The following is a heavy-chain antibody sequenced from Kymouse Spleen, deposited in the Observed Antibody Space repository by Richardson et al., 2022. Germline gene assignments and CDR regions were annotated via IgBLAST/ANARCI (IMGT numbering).Heavy chain of an antibody. V-gene: IGHV4-39*01. Sequence: QLQLQESGPGLVKPSETLSLTCTVSGGSISSSSYYWGWIRQPPGKGLEWIGSIYYSGSTYYNPSLKSRVTISVDTSKNQFSLKLSSVTAADTAVYYCARGDFWSGYNYYGMDVWGQGTTVTVSS. J-gene: IGHJ6*02. CDR3: ARGDFWSGYNYYGMDV. D-gene: IGHD3-3*01. CDR1: GGSISSSSYY. CDR2: IYYSGST.